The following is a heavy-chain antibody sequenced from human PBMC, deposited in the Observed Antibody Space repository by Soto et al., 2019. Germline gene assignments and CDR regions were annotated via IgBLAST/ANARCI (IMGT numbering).Heavy chain of an antibody. CDR1: GFTFSNAW. CDR3: TTANEGDYGEYEDYYFDY. V-gene: IGHV3-15*01. Sequence: EVQLVESGGGLVKPGGSLRLSCAASGFTFSNAWMSWVRQAPGKGLEWGGRIKSKTDGGTTDYAAPVKGRFTISRDDSKNTLYLQMNSLKTEDTAVYYCTTANEGDYGEYEDYYFDYWGQGTLVTVSS. CDR2: IKSKTDGGTT. D-gene: IGHD4-17*01. J-gene: IGHJ4*02.